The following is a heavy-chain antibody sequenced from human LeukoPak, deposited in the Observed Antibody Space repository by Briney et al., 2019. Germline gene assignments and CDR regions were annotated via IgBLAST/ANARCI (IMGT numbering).Heavy chain of an antibody. CDR1: GFTFSSYA. CDR2: ISGSGSST. V-gene: IGHV3-23*01. Sequence: PGGSLRLSCAASGFTFSSYAMSWVRQAPGKGLEWVSAISGSGSSTYYADSVKGRFTISRDNSKNTLYLQMNSLRAEDTAVYYCAKSPPDLYDFWSGYYSYYFDYWGQGTLVTVSS. CDR3: AKSPPDLYDFWSGYYSYYFDY. J-gene: IGHJ4*02. D-gene: IGHD3-3*01.